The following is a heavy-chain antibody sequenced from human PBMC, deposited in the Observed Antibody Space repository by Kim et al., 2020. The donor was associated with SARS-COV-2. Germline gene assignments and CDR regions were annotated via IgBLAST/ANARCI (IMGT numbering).Heavy chain of an antibody. CDR3: ARVDLWFGDWFDP. Sequence: SETLSLTCAVYGGSFSGYYWSWIRQPPGKGLEWIGEINHSGSTNYNPSLKSRVTISVDTSKNQFSLKLSSVTAADTAVYYCARVDLWFGDWFDPWGQGTLVTVSS. V-gene: IGHV4-34*01. CDR1: GGSFSGYY. CDR2: INHSGST. D-gene: IGHD3-10*01. J-gene: IGHJ5*02.